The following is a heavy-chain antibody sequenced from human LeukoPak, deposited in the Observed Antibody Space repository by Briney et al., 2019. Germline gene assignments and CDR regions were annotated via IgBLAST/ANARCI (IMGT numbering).Heavy chain of an antibody. J-gene: IGHJ4*02. D-gene: IGHD5-12*01. CDR2: TSSSGGAT. CDR3: ARDRQVHTSVDSVEY. V-gene: IGHV3-11*01. CDR1: GFIFSDYY. Sequence: PGGSLRLSCAASGFIFSDYYMSWIRQVPGKGLEWVSYTSSSGGATYYAGFVKGRFTVSRDNAQNSLSLQMNSLRVEDTAVYYCARDRQVHTSVDSVEYWGQRALVTVSS.